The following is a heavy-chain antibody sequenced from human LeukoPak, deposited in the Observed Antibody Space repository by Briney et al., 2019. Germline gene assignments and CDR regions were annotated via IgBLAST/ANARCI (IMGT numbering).Heavy chain of an antibody. J-gene: IGHJ3*02. Sequence: SETLSLTCAVYGGSFSDYSWNWIRQSPGKGLEWIGEINRSGGTNYNPSLKSRVTISVDTSKKQSSLKLSSVTAADTAVYYCASRGSGSYFAFDIWGQGTMVTVSS. D-gene: IGHD3-10*01. CDR1: GGSFSDYS. V-gene: IGHV4-34*01. CDR2: INRSGGT. CDR3: ASRGSGSYFAFDI.